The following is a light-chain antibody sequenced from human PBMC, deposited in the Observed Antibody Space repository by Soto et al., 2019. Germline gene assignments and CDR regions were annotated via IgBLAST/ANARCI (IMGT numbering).Light chain of an antibody. V-gene: IGLV4-69*01. Sequence: QPVLTQSPSASASLGASVKLTCTLSSGHSSYAIAWHQQQPEKGPRYLMKLNSDGSHSKGDGIPDRFSGSSSGAERYLPISSLQSEDEADYYCQTWGTGIVVFGGGTQLTVL. J-gene: IGLJ2*01. CDR2: LNSDGSH. CDR3: QTWGTGIVV. CDR1: SGHSSYA.